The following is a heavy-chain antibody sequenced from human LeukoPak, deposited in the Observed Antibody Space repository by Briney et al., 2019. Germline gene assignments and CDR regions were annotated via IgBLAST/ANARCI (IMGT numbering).Heavy chain of an antibody. V-gene: IGHV3-23*01. CDR2: ITSTGANR. CDR1: GFTFSIYG. CDR3: AKVRDRRDGYNFYFYYYMDV. Sequence: GGSLRVSSAASGFTFSIYGMSRVRETPGKGLEWAAAITSTGANRYYADSVKGRLTISRNNSKNTLYLQMNSLRAEDTAVYSCAKVRDRRDGYNFYFYYYMDVWGKGTTVTVSS. D-gene: IGHD5-24*01. J-gene: IGHJ6*03.